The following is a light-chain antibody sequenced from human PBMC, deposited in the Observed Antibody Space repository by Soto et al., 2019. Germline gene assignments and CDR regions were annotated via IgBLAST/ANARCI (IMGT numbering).Light chain of an antibody. V-gene: IGKV1-39*01. J-gene: IGKJ5*01. CDR3: QQTHSVPLT. CDR1: QRIGSY. Sequence: DIQMTQSPSSLSASVGDRVTITCRASQRIGSYVNWYQQKNGKAPKILIYAATNLEEGVPSRFSGSRSGTDCTLSITSLQFEDFSTYYCQQTHSVPLTFGQGTRLEIK. CDR2: AAT.